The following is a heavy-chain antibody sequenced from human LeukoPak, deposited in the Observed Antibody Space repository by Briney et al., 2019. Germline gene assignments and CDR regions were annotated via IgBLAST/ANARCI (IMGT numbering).Heavy chain of an antibody. J-gene: IGHJ4*02. CDR1: GYTFTNYA. CDR2: INAGNGNT. CDR3: ARVGGQDPLDGGNSDY. V-gene: IGHV1-3*01. D-gene: IGHD4-23*01. Sequence: ASVKVSCKASGYTFTNYAVHWVRQAPGQRLEWMGWINAGNGNTEYSQNFQGRVTITRDTSASTAYMELSSLRSEDTAVYYCARVGGQDPLDGGNSDYWGQGTLVTVSS.